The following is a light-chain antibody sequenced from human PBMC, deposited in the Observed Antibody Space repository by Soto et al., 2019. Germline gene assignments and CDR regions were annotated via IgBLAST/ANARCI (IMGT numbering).Light chain of an antibody. CDR1: SSNIGAGYD. CDR2: ANI. CDR3: QSYGSSLSGYV. Sequence: QSVLTQPPSVSGAPGQRVTISCAGSSSNIGAGYDVHGYLQIPGTAPQLLIYANINRPSGVPNRFSGSKSGTSASLAITGLQAEDEADYYCQSYGSSLSGYVFGTRTKVTVL. J-gene: IGLJ1*01. V-gene: IGLV1-40*01.